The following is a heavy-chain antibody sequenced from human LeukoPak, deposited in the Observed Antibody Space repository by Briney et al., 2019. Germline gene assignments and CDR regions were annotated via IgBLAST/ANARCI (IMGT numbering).Heavy chain of an antibody. CDR2: IYYSGST. J-gene: IGHJ3*02. CDR3: ARHRLDGYSYGYRENAFDI. D-gene: IGHD5-18*01. V-gene: IGHV4-39*01. Sequence: PETLSLTCTVSGGSISSSSSYWGWIRQPPGKGLEWIGSIYYSGSTYYNPSLKSRVTISVDTSKNQFSLKLSSVTAADTAVYYCARHRLDGYSYGYRENAFDIWGQGTMVTVSS. CDR1: GGSISSSSSY.